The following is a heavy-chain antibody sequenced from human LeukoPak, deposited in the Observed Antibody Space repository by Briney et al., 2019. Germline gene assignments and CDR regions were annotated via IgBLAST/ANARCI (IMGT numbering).Heavy chain of an antibody. Sequence: GGSLRLSCAASGFTFSSYAMSWVRQAPGKGLEWVSAISGSGGSTYYADSVKGRFTISRDNSKNTLYLQMNSLRAEDTAVYYCARTLRSYGSGSYSAFDYWGQGTLVTVSS. CDR2: ISGSGGST. CDR1: GFTFSSYA. CDR3: ARTLRSYGSGSYSAFDY. J-gene: IGHJ4*02. V-gene: IGHV3-23*01. D-gene: IGHD3-10*01.